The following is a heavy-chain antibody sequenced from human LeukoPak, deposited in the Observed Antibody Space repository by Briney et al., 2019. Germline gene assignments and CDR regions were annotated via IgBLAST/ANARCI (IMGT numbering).Heavy chain of an antibody. D-gene: IGHD3-10*02. Sequence: GGSLRLSCASSGFSFSSYGMSWVRQAPGEGLEWVSLISGSGGTTYYADSVKGRFTISRDNAKNSLYLQMNSLRAEDTAVYYCAELGITMIGGVWGKGTTVTISS. CDR3: AELGITMIGGV. V-gene: IGHV3-23*01. J-gene: IGHJ6*04. CDR2: ISGSGGTT. CDR1: GFSFSSYG.